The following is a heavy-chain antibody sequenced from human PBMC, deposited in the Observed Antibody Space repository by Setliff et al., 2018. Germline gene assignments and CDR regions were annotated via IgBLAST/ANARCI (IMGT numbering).Heavy chain of an antibody. Sequence: SETLSLTCTVSGGSISSYYWSWIRQPPGKGLEWIGEISPGGSTIYNPSLRSRVTMSVDTSKNRFSLNLTSVTAADTAVYYCATSGFCSAGSCYSFDDWGQGALVTVSS. CDR3: ATSGFCSAGSCYSFDD. CDR1: GGSISSYY. CDR2: ISPGGST. V-gene: IGHV4-34*01. D-gene: IGHD2-15*01. J-gene: IGHJ4*02.